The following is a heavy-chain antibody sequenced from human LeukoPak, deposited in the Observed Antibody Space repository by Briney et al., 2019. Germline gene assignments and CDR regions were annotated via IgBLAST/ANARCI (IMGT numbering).Heavy chain of an antibody. CDR2: INHSGST. V-gene: IGHV4-34*01. Sequence: PSETLSLTCAVYGGSFSGYYWSWIRQPPGKGLEWIGEINHSGSTNYNPSLKSRVTISVDTSKNQFSLKLSSVTAADTAVYYCARADMGKYCTNGVCYGESFDYWGQGTLVTVSS. D-gene: IGHD2-8*01. CDR3: ARADMGKYCTNGVCYGESFDY. CDR1: GGSFSGYY. J-gene: IGHJ4*02.